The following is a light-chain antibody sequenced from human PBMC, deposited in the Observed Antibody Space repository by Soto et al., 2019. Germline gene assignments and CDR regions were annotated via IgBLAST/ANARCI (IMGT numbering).Light chain of an antibody. V-gene: IGKV3-15*01. CDR3: HKYNDWPRFT. CDR1: QSVSTN. J-gene: IGKJ3*01. Sequence: EIVMTQSPATLSVSPGERATLSCRASQSVSTNLAWYQQKPGQAPRRLIYGASTRATGIPARFSGSGSGTEFTLTINSLQSEDLAVYYCHKYNDWPRFTFGPGTKVDIK. CDR2: GAS.